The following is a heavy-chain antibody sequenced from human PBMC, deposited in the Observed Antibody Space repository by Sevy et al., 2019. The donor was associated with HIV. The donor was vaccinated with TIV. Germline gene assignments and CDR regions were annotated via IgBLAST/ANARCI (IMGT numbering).Heavy chain of an antibody. V-gene: IGHV4-4*02. CDR2: IYHSGNT. J-gene: IGHJ4*02. CDR1: GGSISSNW. D-gene: IGHD3-3*01. CDR3: ARGYYDFWSGSRDYFDC. Sequence: SETLSRTCAVSGGSISSNWWSWVRQPPGKGLEWIGEIYHSGNTNYNPSLKSRVTISLDKSKNQFSLKLTSVTAADTAVYSCARGYYDFWSGSRDYFDCWGQGTLVTVSS.